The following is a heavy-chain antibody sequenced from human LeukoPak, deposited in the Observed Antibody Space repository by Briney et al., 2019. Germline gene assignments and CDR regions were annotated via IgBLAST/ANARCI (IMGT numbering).Heavy chain of an antibody. CDR1: GFTFSSYA. V-gene: IGHV3-23*01. CDR2: ISGSGGNT. D-gene: IGHD3-10*01. CDR3: ARKLWFGEPCCYFDY. Sequence: GGSLRLSCAASGFTFSSYAMSWVRQAPGKGLGWVSAISGSGGNTYFADSVKGRFTISRDNSKNTLYLQMNSLRAEDTAVYYCARKLWFGEPCCYFDYWGQGTLVTVSS. J-gene: IGHJ4*02.